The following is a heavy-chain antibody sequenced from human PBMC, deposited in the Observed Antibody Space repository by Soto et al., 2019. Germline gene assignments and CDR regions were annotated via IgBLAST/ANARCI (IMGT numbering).Heavy chain of an antibody. J-gene: IGHJ5*02. CDR1: GCSIRSSSSY. CDR2: IYYSGST. D-gene: IGHD2-15*01. V-gene: IGHV4-39*01. CDR3: ARLRLEGWFTGNWFDP. Sequence: SHPLSLTSPVSGCSIRSSSSYWGWIRPPPGKGLEWIGSIYYSGSTYYNPSLKSRVTISVDTSKNQFSLKLSSVTAADTAVYYCARLRLEGWFTGNWFDPWGQGTLVTVS.